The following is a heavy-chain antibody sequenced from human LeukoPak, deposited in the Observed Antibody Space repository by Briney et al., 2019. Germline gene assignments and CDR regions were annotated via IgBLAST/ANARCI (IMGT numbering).Heavy chain of an antibody. V-gene: IGHV3-15*01. CDR3: TSHEGMVATLPFDY. J-gene: IGHJ4*02. CDR2: IKSKTDGGTT. Sequence: GGSLRLSCAASGFTFSNAWMSWVRQAPGKGLEWVGRIKSKTDGGTTDYAAPVKGRFTISRDDSKNTLYLQMNSLKTEDTAVYYCTSHEGMVATLPFDYWGQGTLVTVSS. CDR1: GFTFSNAW. D-gene: IGHD5-12*01.